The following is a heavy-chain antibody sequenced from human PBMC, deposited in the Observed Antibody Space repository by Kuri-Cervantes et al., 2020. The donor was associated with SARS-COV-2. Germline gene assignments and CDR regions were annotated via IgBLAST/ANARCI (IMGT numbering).Heavy chain of an antibody. Sequence: GSLRLSCTVAGGSISSSSYYWGWIRQPPGKGLEWIGSIYYSGSTYYNPSLKSRATISVDTSKNQFSLKLSSVTAADPAVYYCAGTSSVVVIATGPYYFDYWGQGTLVTVSS. CDR2: IYYSGST. CDR1: GGSISSSSYY. CDR3: AGTSSVVVIATGPYYFDY. D-gene: IGHD2-21*01. V-gene: IGHV4-39*01. J-gene: IGHJ4*02.